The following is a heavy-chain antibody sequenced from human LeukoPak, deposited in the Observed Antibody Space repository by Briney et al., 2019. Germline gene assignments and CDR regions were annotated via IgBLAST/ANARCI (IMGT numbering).Heavy chain of an antibody. D-gene: IGHD6-13*01. CDR3: AKRDSSSWYYFDY. Sequence: PGGSLRLSCAASEFTFSSYWMSWVRQAPGKGLEWVSAISGSGGSTYYADSVKGRFTISRDNSKNTLYLQMNSLRAEDTAVYYCAKRDSSSWYYFDYWGQGTLVTVSS. J-gene: IGHJ4*02. CDR1: EFTFSSYW. V-gene: IGHV3-23*01. CDR2: ISGSGGST.